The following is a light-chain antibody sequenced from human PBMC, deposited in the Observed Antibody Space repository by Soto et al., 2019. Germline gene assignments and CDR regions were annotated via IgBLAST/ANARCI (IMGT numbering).Light chain of an antibody. J-gene: IGLJ1*01. CDR3: ATWDDSLSAAG. Sequence: QSVLTQPPSVSAAPGQTVTISCSGTSSNIGNNYVSWYQHLPGTAPKLLISDNNNRPSGILDRFSGSKSGTSATLAITGLQTGDEADYYCATWDDSLSAAGFGPGTKLTVL. V-gene: IGLV1-51*01. CDR1: SSNIGNNY. CDR2: DNN.